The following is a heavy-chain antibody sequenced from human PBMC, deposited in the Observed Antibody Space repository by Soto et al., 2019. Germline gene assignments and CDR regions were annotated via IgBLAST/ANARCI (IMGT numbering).Heavy chain of an antibody. D-gene: IGHD3-16*02. CDR2: ISAYNGNT. CDR3: ARDSGVLDAYYDYIWGSYRSIFFDY. Sequence: ASVKVSCKASGYTFTSYGISWVRQAPGQGLERMGWISAYNGNTNYAQKLQGRVTLTTDTSTSTAYMELRSLRSDDTAVYYCARDSGVLDAYYDYIWGSYRSIFFDYWGQGTLVTVSS. CDR1: GYTFTSYG. J-gene: IGHJ4*02. V-gene: IGHV1-18*01.